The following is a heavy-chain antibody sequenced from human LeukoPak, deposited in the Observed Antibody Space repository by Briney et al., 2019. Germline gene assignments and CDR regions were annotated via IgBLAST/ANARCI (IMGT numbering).Heavy chain of an antibody. CDR2: INTNTGNP. V-gene: IGHV7-4-1*02. J-gene: IGHJ4*02. D-gene: IGHD5-18*01. Sequence: ASVKVPCKTSGYTFSSYTITWVRQAPGQGLQWMGWINTNTGNPTYAQGFTGRYVFSLDTSVSTAYLQISGLTADDTAVYFCGRDPRLGIRGYTYGYIEYWSQGTLVTVSS. CDR1: GYTFSSYT. CDR3: GRDPRLGIRGYTYGYIEY.